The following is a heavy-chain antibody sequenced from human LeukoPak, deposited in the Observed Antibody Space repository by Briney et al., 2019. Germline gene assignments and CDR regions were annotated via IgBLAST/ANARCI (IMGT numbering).Heavy chain of an antibody. J-gene: IGHJ4*02. CDR1: GFTFSIHS. Sequence: PGGSLRLSCAASGFTFSIHSMNWVRQAPRKGLEWVSSITSSSSYIYYADSVKSRFTISRDDAKNSLYLQMDSLRAEDTAVYYCARDLAYGDGRYWGQGTLVTVSS. D-gene: IGHD4-17*01. CDR2: ITSSSSYI. CDR3: ARDLAYGDGRY. V-gene: IGHV3-21*01.